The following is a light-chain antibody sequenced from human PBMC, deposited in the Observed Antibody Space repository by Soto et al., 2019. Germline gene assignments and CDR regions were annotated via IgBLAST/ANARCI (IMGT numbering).Light chain of an antibody. CDR2: TNN. Sequence: QSALTQPPSASGAPGQRVTISCSGSSPNIGTNYVNWYQQLPGTAPKLLIHTNNQRPSGVPDRFSGSKSGTSASLAISGLRSEDEADYYCATWDASLSGGVFGGGTQLTVL. J-gene: IGLJ3*02. CDR1: SPNIGTNY. V-gene: IGLV1-47*02. CDR3: ATWDASLSGGV.